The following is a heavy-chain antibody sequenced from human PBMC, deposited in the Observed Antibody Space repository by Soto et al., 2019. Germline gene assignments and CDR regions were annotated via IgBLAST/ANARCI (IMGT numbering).Heavy chain of an antibody. D-gene: IGHD3-9*01. J-gene: IGHJ3*02. Sequence: GEALKISCQGCGCNFTNLWIIWVRQVPGKGLEWMGRIDPSDSYVNYNPSFQGHDTFSADKSVSSVYLQWTSLRASDTAMYYCARNMYTDDGGNFDYDGSDIWGQG. CDR3: ARNMYTDDGGNFDYDGSDI. CDR2: IDPSDSYV. V-gene: IGHV5-10-1*01. CDR1: GCNFTNLW.